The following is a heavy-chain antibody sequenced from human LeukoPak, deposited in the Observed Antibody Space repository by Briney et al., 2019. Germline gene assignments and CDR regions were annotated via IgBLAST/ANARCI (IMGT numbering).Heavy chain of an antibody. Sequence: ASVKVSCKVSGYTLTELSMHWVRQAPGKGLEWMGGFDPEDGETIYAQKFQGRVTMTEDTSTDTAYMELSSLRSEDTAVYYCATVGHNFLRFLEWFPNWFDPWAREPWSPSPQ. CDR2: FDPEDGET. CDR3: ATVGHNFLRFLEWFPNWFDP. D-gene: IGHD3-3*01. V-gene: IGHV1-24*01. J-gene: IGHJ5*02. CDR1: GYTLTELS.